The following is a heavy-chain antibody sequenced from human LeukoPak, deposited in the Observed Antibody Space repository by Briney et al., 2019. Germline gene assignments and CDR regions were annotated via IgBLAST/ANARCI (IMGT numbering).Heavy chain of an antibody. CDR3: ARGVGELSLWPGDY. CDR2: INHSGST. J-gene: IGHJ4*02. V-gene: IGHV4-34*01. D-gene: IGHD3-16*02. CDR1: GGSFSGYY. Sequence: SETLSLTCAVYGGSFSGYYWRWIRQPPGKGLEWIGEINHSGSTNYNPSLKSRVTISVDTSKNQFSLKLSSVTAADTAVYYCARGVGELSLWPGDYWGQGTLVTVSS.